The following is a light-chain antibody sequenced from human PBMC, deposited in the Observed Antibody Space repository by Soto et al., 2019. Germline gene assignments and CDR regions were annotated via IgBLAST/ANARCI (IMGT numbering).Light chain of an antibody. Sequence: EIVLTQSPATLSLSPGERATLSCRASQSVSSYLAWYQQKPGQAPRLLIYEASTRATGVPARFSGSGSGTEFTLTISSLQSEDFAVYYCQQYNDWPPYTFGQGTKVEI. J-gene: IGKJ1*01. CDR1: QSVSSY. CDR2: EAS. CDR3: QQYNDWPPYT. V-gene: IGKV3-15*01.